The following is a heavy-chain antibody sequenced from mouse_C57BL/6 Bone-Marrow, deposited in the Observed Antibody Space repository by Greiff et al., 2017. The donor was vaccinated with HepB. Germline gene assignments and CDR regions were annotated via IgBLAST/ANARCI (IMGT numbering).Heavy chain of an antibody. V-gene: IGHV1-26*01. Sequence: VQLQQSGPELVKPGASVKISCKASGYTFTDYYMNWVKQSHGKSLEWIGDINPNNGGTSYNQKFKGKATLTVDKSSSTAYMELRSLTSEDSAVYYCARAYYDYFDYWGQGTTLTVSS. CDR3: ARAYYDYFDY. D-gene: IGHD2-10*01. J-gene: IGHJ2*01. CDR2: INPNNGGT. CDR1: GYTFTDYY.